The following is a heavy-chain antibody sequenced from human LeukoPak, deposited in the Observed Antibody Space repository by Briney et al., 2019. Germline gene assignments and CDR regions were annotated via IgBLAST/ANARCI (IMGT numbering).Heavy chain of an antibody. CDR2: IYSDGNT. J-gene: IGHJ4*02. D-gene: IGHD1-26*01. CDR1: GFTFRNYW. Sequence: GGSLRLSCAASGFTFRNYWMSWARQAPGKGLEWVSVIYSDGNTYHADSVKGRFTISRDNSKNTVHLQMNSLRAEDTALYYCARVWELSFDYWGQGTLVTVSS. CDR3: ARVWELSFDY. V-gene: IGHV3-53*01.